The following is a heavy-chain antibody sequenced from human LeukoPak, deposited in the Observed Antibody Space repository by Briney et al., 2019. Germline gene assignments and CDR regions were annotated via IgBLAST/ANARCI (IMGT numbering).Heavy chain of an antibody. J-gene: IGHJ4*02. CDR1: GGSISSYY. CDR3: ARDPELIFGVYHYFDY. V-gene: IGHV4-59*01. CDR2: IYYSGST. D-gene: IGHD3-3*01. Sequence: SETLSLTCTVSGGSISSYYWSWIRQPPGKGLEWIGYIYYSGSTNYNPSLKSRVTISVDTPKNQFSLKLSSVTAADTAVYYCARDPELIFGVYHYFDYWGQGTLVTVSS.